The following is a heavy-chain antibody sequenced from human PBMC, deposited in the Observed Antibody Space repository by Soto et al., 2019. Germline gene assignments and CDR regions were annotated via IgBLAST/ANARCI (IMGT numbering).Heavy chain of an antibody. CDR1: GGSISSSSYY. D-gene: IGHD6-6*01. CDR2: IYYSGST. CDR3: ERHRARNWLDP. J-gene: IGHJ5*02. Sequence: SETLSLTCIVSGGSISSSSYYWGWIRQPPGKGLEWIGGIYYSGSTYYNPSLKSRVTISVDTSKNQFSLKLSSVTAADTAVFYCERHRARNWLDPWGQGTLVTVSS. V-gene: IGHV4-39*01.